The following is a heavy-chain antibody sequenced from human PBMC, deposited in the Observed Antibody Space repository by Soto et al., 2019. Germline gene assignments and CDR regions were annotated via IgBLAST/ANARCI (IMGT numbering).Heavy chain of an antibody. D-gene: IGHD6-19*01. V-gene: IGHV4-34*01. CDR3: ARANIAVAGEFDY. J-gene: IGHJ4*02. CDR2: INHSGST. CDR1: GGSFSGFY. Sequence: SETLSLTCAVYGGSFSGFYWSWIRQPPGKGLEWIGEINHSGSTNYNPSLKSRVTISVDTSKNQFSLKLSSVTAADTAVYYCARANIAVAGEFDYWGQGTLVTVSS.